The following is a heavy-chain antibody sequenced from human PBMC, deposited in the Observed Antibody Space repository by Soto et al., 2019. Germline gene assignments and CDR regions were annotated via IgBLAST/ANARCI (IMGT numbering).Heavy chain of an antibody. CDR2: IYPGDSDT. D-gene: IGHD2-15*01. V-gene: IGHV5-51*01. Sequence: PGESLKISCKGSGYTFTIYCIGWVLQMPGNGLEWMGIIYPGDSDTKYSPTFEGQVTISVDKFISTAYLQWSSLKAPDTAMYYCARNGGRGMKDAFDIWGQGTMVTVSS. CDR3: ARNGGRGMKDAFDI. CDR1: GYTFTIYC. J-gene: IGHJ3*02.